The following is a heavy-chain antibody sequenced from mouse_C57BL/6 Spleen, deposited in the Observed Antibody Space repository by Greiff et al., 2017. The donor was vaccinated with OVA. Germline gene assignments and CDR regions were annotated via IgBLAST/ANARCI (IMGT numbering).Heavy chain of an antibody. V-gene: IGHV5-6*01. CDR3: ARGDDDGDY. J-gene: IGHJ2*01. CDR1: GFTFSSYG. Sequence: EVKLMESGGDLVKPGGSLKLSCAASGFTFSSYGMSWVRQTPDKRLEWVATISRGGSYTYYPDSVKGRFTISRDNAKNTLYLQMSSLKSEDTAMYYCARGDDDGDYWGQGTTLTVSS. D-gene: IGHD2-12*01. CDR2: ISRGGSYT.